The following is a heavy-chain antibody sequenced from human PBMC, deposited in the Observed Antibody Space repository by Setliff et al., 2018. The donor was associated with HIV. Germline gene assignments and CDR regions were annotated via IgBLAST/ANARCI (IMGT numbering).Heavy chain of an antibody. CDR2: VSQSGST. J-gene: IGHJ5*02. CDR1: GVSINRTDHY. CDR3: ARVPVPGANWFDP. Sequence: NPSETLSLTCSVSGVSINRTDHYWGWIRQSPGKSLEWIGSVSQSGSTYYNPSLKSRITISVDRSKNLFSLKLISVTAADQGVYYCARVPVPGANWFDPWGLGTLVTVS. V-gene: IGHV4-39*01.